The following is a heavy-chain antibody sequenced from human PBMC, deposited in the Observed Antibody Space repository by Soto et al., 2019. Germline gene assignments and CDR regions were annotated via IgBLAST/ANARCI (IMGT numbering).Heavy chain of an antibody. CDR1: GGSFCCYQ. J-gene: IGHJ5*02. CDR3: ARGWRFDP. D-gene: IGHD1-1*01. V-gene: IGHV4-34*01. CDR2: INHSGTT. Sequence: PSETLSLTCGVYGGSFCCYQWNWIRQSPGQGLEWIGEINHSGTTKYNPSLESRINLSVDTSKKQFSLKMFSVTAADTAIYYCARGWRFDPWGQGTQVT.